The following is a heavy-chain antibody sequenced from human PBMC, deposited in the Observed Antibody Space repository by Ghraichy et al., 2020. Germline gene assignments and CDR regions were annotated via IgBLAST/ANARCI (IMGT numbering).Heavy chain of an antibody. D-gene: IGHD6-19*01. J-gene: IGHJ4*02. CDR3: ARGPVHSGWYSDY. CDR2: IYYSGST. CDR1: DGSISSYY. V-gene: IGHV4-59*08. Sequence: SETLSLTCTVSDGSISSYYWSWIRQPPGKGLEWIGYIYYSGSTNYNPSLKSRVTISVDTSKNQFSLKLTSVTAADTAVYYCARGPVHSGWYSDYWGQGTLVTVSS.